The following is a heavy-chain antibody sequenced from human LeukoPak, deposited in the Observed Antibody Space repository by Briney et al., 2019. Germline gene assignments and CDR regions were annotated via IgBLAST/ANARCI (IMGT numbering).Heavy chain of an antibody. J-gene: IGHJ4*02. CDR1: GFTFSSYS. CDR2: ISSSSTI. D-gene: IGHD3-3*01. V-gene: IGHV3-48*02. CDR3: ARNPSTIFGVVMGLDFDY. Sequence: GGSLRLSCAASGFTFSSYSMNWVRQAPGKGLEWVSYISSSSTIYYADSVKGRFTISRDNAKNSLYLQMNSLRDEDTAVYYCARNPSTIFGVVMGLDFDYWGQGTLVTVSS.